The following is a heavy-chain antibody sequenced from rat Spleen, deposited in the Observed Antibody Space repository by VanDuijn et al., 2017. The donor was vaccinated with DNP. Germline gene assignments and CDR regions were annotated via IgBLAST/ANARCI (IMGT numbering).Heavy chain of an antibody. CDR3: ARWGGPGYFDY. V-gene: IGHV1-43*01. D-gene: IGHD1-4*01. CDR1: GYTFATYY. Sequence: QVQLQQSGAELAKPDSSVKISCRASGYTFATYYITWMKQTTGQGLEYIGYINTGSGGTNFNEKFKGKATLTVDKSSSTAFMQLSSLTPDDSAVYYCARWGGPGYFDYWGQGVMVTVSS. CDR2: INTGSGGT. J-gene: IGHJ2*01.